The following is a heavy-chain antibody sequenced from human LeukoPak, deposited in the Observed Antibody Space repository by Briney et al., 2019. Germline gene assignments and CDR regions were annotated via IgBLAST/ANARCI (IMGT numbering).Heavy chain of an antibody. J-gene: IGHJ4*02. CDR1: GFTFSNYA. D-gene: IGHD2-15*01. Sequence: GGSLRLSCAASGFTFSNYAMSWVRQAPGKGLEWVSAISDSGGATNCADSVKGRFTISRDNSKNTLYLQMNSLRAEGTAVYYCAKRSCGGGSCNFDYWGQGTLVTVSS. V-gene: IGHV3-23*01. CDR2: ISDSGGAT. CDR3: AKRSCGGGSCNFDY.